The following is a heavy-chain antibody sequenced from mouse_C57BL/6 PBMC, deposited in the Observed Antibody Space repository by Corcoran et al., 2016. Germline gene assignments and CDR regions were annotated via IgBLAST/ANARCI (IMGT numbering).Heavy chain of an antibody. CDR3: ATMVTTPDVDY. D-gene: IGHD2-2*01. CDR1: GYTFTTYG. J-gene: IGHJ2*01. V-gene: IGHV9-3*01. Sequence: QIQLVQSGPELKKPGETVKISCKASGYTFTTYGMSWVKQAPGKGLKWMGWINTYSGVPTYADDFKGRFAFSLETSASTAYLHINNLNNEDTATYSCATMVTTPDVDYWGQGTTLTFSS. CDR2: INTYSGVP.